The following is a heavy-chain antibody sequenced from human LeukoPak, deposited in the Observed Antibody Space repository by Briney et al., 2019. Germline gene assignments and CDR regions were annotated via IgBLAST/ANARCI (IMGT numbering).Heavy chain of an antibody. D-gene: IGHD6-19*01. V-gene: IGHV4-30-4*01. CDR1: GGSISSGDHY. CDR2: IYYSGST. Sequence: SETLSLTCTVSGGSISSGDHYWSWIRQPPGKGLEWIGYIYYSGSTYYNPSLKSRVTISVDTSKNQFSLKLSSVTAADTAVYYCARVCIAVAGTRYFDYWGQGTLVTVSS. CDR3: ARVCIAVAGTRYFDY. J-gene: IGHJ4*02.